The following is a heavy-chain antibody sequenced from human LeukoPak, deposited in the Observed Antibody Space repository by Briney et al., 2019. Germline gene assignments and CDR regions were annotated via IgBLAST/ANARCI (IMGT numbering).Heavy chain of an antibody. CDR1: GGSISSSSYY. J-gene: IGHJ4*02. CDR3: ARNRGASSWSDYYFDF. V-gene: IGHV4-39*02. D-gene: IGHD6-13*01. CDR2: VYYSGRT. Sequence: SETLSLTCTASGGSISSSSYYWDWIRQPPGKGLEWIGSVYYSGRTYYNPSLKSRVTISVDTSRDHFSLKVNSVTAADTAVYYCARNRGASSWSDYYFDFWGQGTLVTVSS.